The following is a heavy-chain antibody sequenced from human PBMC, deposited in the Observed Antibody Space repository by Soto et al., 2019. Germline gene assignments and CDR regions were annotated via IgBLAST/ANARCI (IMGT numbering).Heavy chain of an antibody. CDR3: ASLAPRSRSYSILY. D-gene: IGHD6-13*01. CDR1: GGFPRPKRYL. J-gene: IGHJ4*01. V-gene: IGHV4-39*01. CDR2: IYYSGST. Sequence: SEARSHPKTGSGGFPRPKRYLLGRLRHPPGKGLEWIGSIYYSGSTYDTPSLKSRVTISVDTSKNQFSLKLSSVTAADTAVYYCASLAPRSRSYSILYWC.